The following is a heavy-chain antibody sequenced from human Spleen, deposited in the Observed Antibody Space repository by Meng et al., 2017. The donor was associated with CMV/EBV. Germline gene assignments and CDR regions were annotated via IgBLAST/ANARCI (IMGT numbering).Heavy chain of an antibody. V-gene: IGHV3-20*04. CDR1: GFTFDDYA. CDR3: ARGGSWSYVDY. CDR2: INWNGAYT. D-gene: IGHD1-26*01. Sequence: GGSLRLSCAASGFTFDDYAMTWVRQTPGKGLEWVSGINWNGAYTGYADSVKGRFTISRDDAKSSLYLQMNSLRAEDTALYYCARGGSWSYVDYWGQGTLVTVSS. J-gene: IGHJ4*02.